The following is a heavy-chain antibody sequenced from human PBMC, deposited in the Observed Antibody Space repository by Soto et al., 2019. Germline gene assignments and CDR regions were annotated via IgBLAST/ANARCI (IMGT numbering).Heavy chain of an antibody. J-gene: IGHJ6*02. D-gene: IGHD1-26*01. CDR1: GGTFSSYA. CDR2: IIPIFGTA. V-gene: IGHV1-69*13. CDR3: ARDRSGSYRYYYNGMDV. Sequence: SVKVSCKASGGTFSSYAISWVRQAPGQGLEWMGGIIPIFGTANYAQKFQGRVTITADESTSTAYMELSSLRSEDTAVYYCARDRSGSYRYYYNGMDVWGQGTTVTVSS.